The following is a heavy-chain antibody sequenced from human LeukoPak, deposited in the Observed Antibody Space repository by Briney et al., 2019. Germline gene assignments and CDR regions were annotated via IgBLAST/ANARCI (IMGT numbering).Heavy chain of an antibody. J-gene: IGHJ4*02. V-gene: IGHV3-21*01. Sequence: GGSLRLSCAASGFTFSSYSVTWVRQAPGKGLEWVSSISSSSSYIYYADSVKGRFTISRDNAKNSLYLQMNSLRAEDTAVYYCARSRITGAYDYWGQGTLVTVSS. CDR3: ARSRITGAYDY. D-gene: IGHD1-20*01. CDR2: ISSSSSYI. CDR1: GFTFSSYS.